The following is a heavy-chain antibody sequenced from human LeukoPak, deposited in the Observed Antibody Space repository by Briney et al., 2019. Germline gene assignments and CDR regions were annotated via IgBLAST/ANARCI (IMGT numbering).Heavy chain of an antibody. J-gene: IGHJ6*03. Sequence: SETLSLTCTVSGGSISSYYWSWIRQPPGKGLEWIGYITYSGSANYNPSLQSRVTILVDTSKNQFSLKLSSVTAADTAVYYCARAPPGMVRGVSIYYYYYYKDVWGKGTTVTVSS. CDR3: ARAPPGMVRGVSIYYYYYYKDV. V-gene: IGHV4-59*01. D-gene: IGHD3-10*01. CDR1: GGSISSYY. CDR2: ITYSGSA.